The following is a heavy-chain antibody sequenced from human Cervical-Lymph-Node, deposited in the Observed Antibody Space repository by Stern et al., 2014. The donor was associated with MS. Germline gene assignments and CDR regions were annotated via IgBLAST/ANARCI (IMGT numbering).Heavy chain of an antibody. Sequence: VQLVESGGGVVQPGRSLRLSCAASGFTFSYHGVHWVRQAPGKGIERVALISYDGSDKNEADSVKGRFTISRDNSMNTLYLQMNSLRVDDTAVYYCARGGAVTTSDYYLDYWGQGSLVTVSS. D-gene: IGHD4-17*01. CDR3: ARGGAVTTSDYYLDY. CDR1: GFTFSYHG. J-gene: IGHJ4*02. V-gene: IGHV3-30*01. CDR2: ISYDGSDK.